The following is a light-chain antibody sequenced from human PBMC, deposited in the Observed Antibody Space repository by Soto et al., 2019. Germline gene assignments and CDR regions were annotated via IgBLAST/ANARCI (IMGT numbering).Light chain of an antibody. CDR3: QRYNNWPLT. J-gene: IGKJ3*01. V-gene: IGKV3-15*01. CDR2: GTS. Sequence: EVVMTQSPATLSVSPGERATLSCRASQSISDNLAWYQQKPGQAPRLLIYGTSTRATGIPARFSGSGSGTEFTLTISSLQSEDFAVYYCQRYNNWPLTFGPGTKVDIK. CDR1: QSISDN.